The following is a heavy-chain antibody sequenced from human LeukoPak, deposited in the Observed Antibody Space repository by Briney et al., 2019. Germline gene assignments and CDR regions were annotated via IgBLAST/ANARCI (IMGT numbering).Heavy chain of an antibody. V-gene: IGHV3-30*03. J-gene: IGHJ6*02. D-gene: IGHD3-16*02. Sequence: GGPLRLSCAASGFTFSSYSMNWVRQAPGKGLEWVAVISYDGSNKYYADSVKGRFTISRDNSKNTLYLQMNSLRAEDTAVYYCARDLEITFGGVIVTLAYYGMDVWGQGTTVTVSS. CDR1: GFTFSSYS. CDR3: ARDLEITFGGVIVTLAYYGMDV. CDR2: ISYDGSNK.